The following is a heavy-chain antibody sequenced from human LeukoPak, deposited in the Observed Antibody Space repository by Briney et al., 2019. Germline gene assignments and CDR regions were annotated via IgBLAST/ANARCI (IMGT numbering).Heavy chain of an antibody. V-gene: IGHV3-21*01. Sequence: PGGSLRLSCAASGFTFSSYSLNWVRQAPGKGLEWVSSISNSSSYKYYADSVKGRFTISRDNAKNSLYLQMNGLRAEDTAVYYCARAPYYGSGSEGWFDPWGQGTLVTVSS. CDR3: ARAPYYGSGSEGWFDP. CDR2: ISNSSSYK. J-gene: IGHJ5*02. D-gene: IGHD3-10*01. CDR1: GFTFSSYS.